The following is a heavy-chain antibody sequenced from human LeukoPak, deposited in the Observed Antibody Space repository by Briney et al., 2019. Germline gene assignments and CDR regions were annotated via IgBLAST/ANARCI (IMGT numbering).Heavy chain of an antibody. D-gene: IGHD5-12*01. CDR2: IIPILGIA. CDR3: ARGGYGSPPDY. J-gene: IGHJ4*02. V-gene: IGHV1-69*04. Sequence: GASVKVSCKASGGTFSSYAISWVRQAPGQGLEWMGRIIPILGIANYAQKFQGRVTITADKSTSTAYMELSSLRSEDTAVYYCARGGYGSPPDYWGQGTLVTVSS. CDR1: GGTFSSYA.